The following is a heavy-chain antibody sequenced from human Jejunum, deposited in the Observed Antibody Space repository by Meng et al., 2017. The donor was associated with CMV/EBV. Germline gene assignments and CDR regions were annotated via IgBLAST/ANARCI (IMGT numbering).Heavy chain of an antibody. D-gene: IGHD1-26*01. CDR2: ISGYNGNN. V-gene: IGHV1-18*01. Sequence: SCKTSGYTFINYAITWVRQAPGQGLEWMGWISGYNGNNNFAQRLQGRVAMTIDTSTSTAYMELRSLRSDDTAVYYCAKESGSYGYFQHWGQGTLVTVSS. CDR1: GYTFINYA. J-gene: IGHJ1*01. CDR3: AKESGSYGYFQH.